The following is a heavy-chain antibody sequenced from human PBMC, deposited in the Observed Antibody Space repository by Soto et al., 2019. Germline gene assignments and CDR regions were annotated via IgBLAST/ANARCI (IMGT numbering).Heavy chain of an antibody. CDR3: ARYPTLTDYFFHGMDV. CDR2: IYPGDSDT. V-gene: IGHV5-51*01. J-gene: IGHJ6*02. CDR1: GYTFTNYW. Sequence: ESLKISFKGSGYTFTNYWIVWVRQMPVKGLEWMGIIYPGDSDTRYSPSFQGQVTISADRSISTAYLQWSSLKASDTGMYYCARYPTLTDYFFHGMDVWGQGTTVTVSS. D-gene: IGHD4-17*01.